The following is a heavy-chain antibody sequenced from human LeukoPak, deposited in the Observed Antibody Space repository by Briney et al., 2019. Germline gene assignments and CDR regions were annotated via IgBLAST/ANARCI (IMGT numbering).Heavy chain of an antibody. D-gene: IGHD3-3*01. CDR3: ARDHDEDAFDI. V-gene: IGHV4-59*08. CDR2: IYYSGST. J-gene: IGHJ3*02. Sequence: PSETLSLTCTVSGGSISSYYWSWIRQPPGKGLEWIGYIYYSGSTNYNPSLKSRVTISVDTSKNQFSLKLSSVTAADTAVYYCARDHDEDAFDIWGQGTMVTVSS. CDR1: GGSISSYY.